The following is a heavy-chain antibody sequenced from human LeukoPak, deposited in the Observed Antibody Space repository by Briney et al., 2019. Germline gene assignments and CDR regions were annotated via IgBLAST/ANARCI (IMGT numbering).Heavy chain of an antibody. CDR2: MNPNSGNT. V-gene: IGHV1-8*02. D-gene: IGHD4-17*01. Sequence: PRASVKVSCKASGYTFTDYYIHWVRQATGQGLEWMGWMNPNSGNTGYAQKFQGRVTMTRNTSISTAYMELSSLRSEDTAVYYCARATTGYYYYYMDVWGKGTTVTVSS. CDR1: GYTFTDYY. J-gene: IGHJ6*03. CDR3: ARATTGYYYYYMDV.